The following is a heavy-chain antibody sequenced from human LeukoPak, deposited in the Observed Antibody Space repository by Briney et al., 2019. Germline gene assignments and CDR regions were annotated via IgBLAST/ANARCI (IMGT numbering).Heavy chain of an antibody. CDR1: GGSISSYY. V-gene: IGHV4-4*07. CDR2: IYTSGST. D-gene: IGHD3-10*01. J-gene: IGHJ3*02. Sequence: SETLSLTCTVSGGSISSYYWSWIRQPAGKGLEWIGRIYTSGSTNYNPSLKSRVTMSVDTSKNQFSLKLSSVTAADTAVYYCAXXXXXXXYGXGSPPLSFDIWGQGTMVTVSS. CDR3: AXXXXXXXYGXGSPPLSFDI.